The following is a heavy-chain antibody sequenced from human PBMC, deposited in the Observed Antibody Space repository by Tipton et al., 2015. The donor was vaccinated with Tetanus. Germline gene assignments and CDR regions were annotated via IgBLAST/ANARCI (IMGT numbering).Heavy chain of an antibody. CDR3: ARAGMVVVNNFDY. D-gene: IGHD3-22*01. CDR2: IYPGDSDT. J-gene: IGHJ4*02. Sequence: QLVQSGAEVKKPGESLKISCKGSGYSFTSYWIGWVRQMPGKGLEWMEIIYPGDSDTRYSPSFRGQVTISVDTSISPAYLQWSSLKASDTAIYYCARAGMVVVNNFDYWGRGTLVTVSS. V-gene: IGHV5-51*01. CDR1: GYSFTSYW.